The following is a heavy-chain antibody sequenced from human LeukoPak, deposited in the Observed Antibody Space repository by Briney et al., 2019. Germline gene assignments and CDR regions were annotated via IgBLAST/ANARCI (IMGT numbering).Heavy chain of an antibody. J-gene: IGHJ4*02. Sequence: ASVKVSCKASGYTFTMYAINWVRQAPGQGLEWMGWISTSTGNPTYAQGFTGRFVFSLDTSVNTAYLQISSLKAEGTAMYYCARDPEVDTAMAENDYWGQGTLVTVSS. CDR2: ISTSTGNP. D-gene: IGHD5-18*01. CDR1: GYTFTMYA. V-gene: IGHV7-4-1*02. CDR3: ARDPEVDTAMAENDY.